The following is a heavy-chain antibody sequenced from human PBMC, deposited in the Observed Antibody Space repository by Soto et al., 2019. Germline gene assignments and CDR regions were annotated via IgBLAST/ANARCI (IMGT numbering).Heavy chain of an antibody. CDR2: VYHSGGT. V-gene: IGHV4-4*02. D-gene: IGHD2-15*01. CDR3: ATLPPRIVVVSTEIPT. Sequence: QVQLRESGPGMVRPSGTLSLACAVSGTSISSTFWWSWVRQSPGKGLEWIGEVYHSGGTKYNPSPKSRVPISVDKANNQFSLELRSVTAADTAVYYCATLPPRIVVVSTEIPTWGRGTLVTVSS. CDR1: GTSISSTFW. J-gene: IGHJ4*02.